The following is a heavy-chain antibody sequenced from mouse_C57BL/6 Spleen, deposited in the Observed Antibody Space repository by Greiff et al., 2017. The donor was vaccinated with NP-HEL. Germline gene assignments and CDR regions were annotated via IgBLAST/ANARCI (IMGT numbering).Heavy chain of an antibody. CDR3: VREVPSYYDYDGGFAY. CDR1: GFTFNTYA. D-gene: IGHD2-4*01. J-gene: IGHJ3*01. Sequence: DVQLQESGGGLVQPKGSLKLSCAASGFTFNTYAMHWVRQAPGQGLEWVARIRSKSSNYATYYADSVKDRFTITRDDSQSMLYLQMNNLKTEDTAMYYCVREVPSYYDYDGGFAYWGQGTLVTVSA. CDR2: IRSKSSNYAT. V-gene: IGHV10-3*01.